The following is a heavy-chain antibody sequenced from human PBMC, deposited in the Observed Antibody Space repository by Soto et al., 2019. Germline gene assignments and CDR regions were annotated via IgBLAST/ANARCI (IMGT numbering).Heavy chain of an antibody. Sequence: ESGGGVVQPGRSLRLSCAASGFTFSSYGMHWVRQAPGKGLEWVAVIWYDGSNKYYADSVKGRFTISRDNSKNTLYLQMNSLRAEDTAVYYCARQLGYSYGYFDYWGQGTLVTVSS. D-gene: IGHD5-18*01. CDR3: ARQLGYSYGYFDY. V-gene: IGHV3-33*01. J-gene: IGHJ4*02. CDR1: GFTFSSYG. CDR2: IWYDGSNK.